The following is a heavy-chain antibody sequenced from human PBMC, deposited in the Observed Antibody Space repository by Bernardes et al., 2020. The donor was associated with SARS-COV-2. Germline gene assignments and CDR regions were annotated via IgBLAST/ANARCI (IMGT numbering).Heavy chain of an antibody. CDR2: IYYSGST. D-gene: IGHD6-19*01. J-gene: IGHJ4*02. CDR3: ARSGSGWDFGN. V-gene: IGHV4-59*01. CDR1: GGSIRSYY. Sequence: SAALSPTRSVSGGSIRSYYWSWIRQPPGKGLEWIGYIYYSGSTSSNPSLKSRVTISVDTSENRFSLRLSSVTAADTAVYYCARSGSGWDFGNWGQGTLVTVSS.